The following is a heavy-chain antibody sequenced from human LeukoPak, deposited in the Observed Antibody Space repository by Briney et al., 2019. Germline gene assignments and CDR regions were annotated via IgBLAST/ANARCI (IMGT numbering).Heavy chain of an antibody. CDR1: GFTFSSYG. J-gene: IGHJ4*02. CDR2: ISSSSSYI. CDR3: ARSANDFWSGSALTD. D-gene: IGHD3-3*01. V-gene: IGHV3-21*01. Sequence: PGGSLRLSCAASGFTFSSYGMHWVRQAPGKGLEWVSSISSSSSYIYYADSVKGRFTISRDNAKNSLYLQMNSLRAEDTAVYYCARSANDFWSGSALTDWGQGTLVTVSS.